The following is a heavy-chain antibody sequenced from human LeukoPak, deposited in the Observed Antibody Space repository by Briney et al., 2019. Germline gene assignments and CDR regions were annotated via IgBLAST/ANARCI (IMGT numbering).Heavy chain of an antibody. J-gene: IGHJ3*02. Sequence: GGSLRLSCTVSGFTVSSNSMSWVRQAPGKGLEWVSFIYSDNTHYSDSVKGRFTISRDNSKNTLYLQMNSLRAEDTAVYYCARRINYYDSSGYFDGDAFDIWGQGTMVTVSS. CDR2: IYSDNT. CDR1: GFTVSSNS. V-gene: IGHV3-53*01. D-gene: IGHD3-22*01. CDR3: ARRINYYDSSGYFDGDAFDI.